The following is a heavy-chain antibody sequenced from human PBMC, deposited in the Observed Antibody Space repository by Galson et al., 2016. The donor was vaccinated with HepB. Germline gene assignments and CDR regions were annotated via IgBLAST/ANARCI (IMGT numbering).Heavy chain of an antibody. V-gene: IGHV5-51*01. J-gene: IGHJ6*02. CDR1: GYSFTNYY. Sequence: QSGAEVKKPGESLKISCKGSGYSFTNYYIGWVRQLPGKGLEWMGTIYPGDSDTRYSPSFQGQVTISVDKSISTAFLQWSSLKASDNAVYYCARHGGVKGELGWTVTGIPRRRQGPYYYYGMDVWGQGTTVTVSS. CDR2: IYPGDSDT. D-gene: IGHD3-16*01. CDR3: ARHGGVKGELGWTVTGIPRRRQGPYYYYGMDV.